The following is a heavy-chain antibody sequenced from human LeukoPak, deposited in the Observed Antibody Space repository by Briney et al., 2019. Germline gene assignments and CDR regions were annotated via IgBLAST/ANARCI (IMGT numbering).Heavy chain of an antibody. D-gene: IGHD1-1*01. CDR1: GFTFSSYE. Sequence: QPGGSPRLSCAASGFTFSSYEMNWVRQAPGKGLEWVSYISSSGSTIYYADSVKGRFTISRDNAKNSLYLQMNSLRAEDTAVYYCATSYGDATGPGRDYWGQGTLVTVSS. CDR2: ISSSGSTI. V-gene: IGHV3-48*03. CDR3: ATSYGDATGPGRDY. J-gene: IGHJ4*02.